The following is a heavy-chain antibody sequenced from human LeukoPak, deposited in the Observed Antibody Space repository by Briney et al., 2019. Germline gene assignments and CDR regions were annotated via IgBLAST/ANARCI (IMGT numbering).Heavy chain of an antibody. CDR3: ARGMTYYYDSSGYYYFDY. V-gene: IGHV4-34*01. D-gene: IGHD3-22*01. Sequence: SETLSLTCAVYGGSFSGYYWSWIRQPPGKGLEGIGEINHSGSTNYNPSLKSRVTTSVDTSKNQFSLKLSSVTAADTAVYYCARGMTYYYDSSGYYYFDYWGQGTLVTVSS. J-gene: IGHJ4*02. CDR1: GGSFSGYY. CDR2: INHSGST.